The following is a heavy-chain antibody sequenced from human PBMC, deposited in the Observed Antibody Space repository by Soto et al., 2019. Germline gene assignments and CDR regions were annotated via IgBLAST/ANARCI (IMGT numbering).Heavy chain of an antibody. D-gene: IGHD1-26*01. CDR2: ISAYNGNT. J-gene: IGHJ5*02. CDR1: GYTFTSYG. CDR3: SGGVGSLGTWFDP. V-gene: IGHV1-18*01. Sequence: QVQLEQSGAEVKKPGASVKVSCKASGYTFTSYGISWVRQAPGQGLEWMGRISAYNGNTNYAQKLQGRVTMTTDTSTSTAYLELRSLGSGDPAGFFFSGGVGSLGTWFDPWGQGTLVTVSS.